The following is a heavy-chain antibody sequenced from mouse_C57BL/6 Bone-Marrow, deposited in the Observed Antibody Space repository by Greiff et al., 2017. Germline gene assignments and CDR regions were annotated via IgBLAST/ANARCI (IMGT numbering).Heavy chain of an antibody. J-gene: IGHJ2*01. V-gene: IGHV1-69*01. CDR1: GYTFTSYW. Sequence: QVQLKQPGAELVMPGASVKLSCKASGYTFTSYWMHWVKQRPGQGLEWIGEIDPADGYTNYNQKFKGKSTLTVDKSSSTAYMQLSSLTSEDSAFYYCALPYFDYWGQGTTLTVSS. CDR2: IDPADGYT. CDR3: ALPYFDY.